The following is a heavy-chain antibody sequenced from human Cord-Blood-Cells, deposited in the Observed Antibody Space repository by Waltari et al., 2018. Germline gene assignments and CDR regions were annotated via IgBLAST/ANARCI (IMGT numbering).Heavy chain of an antibody. CDR2: CDPEDGET. V-gene: IGHV1-24*01. J-gene: IGHJ5*02. CDR3: ATSKPDYDFWSGYNWFDP. Sequence: QVQLVQSGAEVKKPGASVKVSCKVSGYTLTELSMHWVRQAPGKGLEWMGGCDPEDGETIYAQKFQGRVTMTEDTSTDTAYMELSSLRSEDTAVYYCATSKPDYDFWSGYNWFDPWGQGTLVTVSS. D-gene: IGHD3-3*01. CDR1: GYTLTELS.